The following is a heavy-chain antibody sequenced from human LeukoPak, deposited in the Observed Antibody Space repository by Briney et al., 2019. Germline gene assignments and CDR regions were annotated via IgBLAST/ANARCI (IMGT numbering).Heavy chain of an antibody. D-gene: IGHD2-8*01. CDR2: IYYSGST. CDR1: GGSISSYY. V-gene: IGHV4-59*05. J-gene: IGHJ4*02. Sequence: NPSETLSLTCTVSGGSISSYYWSWIRQPPGKGLEWIGSIYYSGSTYYNPSLKSRVTISVDTSKNQFSLKLSSVTAADTAVYYCARHIPYCTNGVCYRYFDYWGQGTLVTVSS. CDR3: ARHIPYCTNGVCYRYFDY.